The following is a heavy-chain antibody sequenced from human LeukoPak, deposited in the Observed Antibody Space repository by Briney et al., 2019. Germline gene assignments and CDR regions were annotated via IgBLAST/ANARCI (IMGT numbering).Heavy chain of an antibody. D-gene: IGHD4-17*01. CDR2: IYYSGST. V-gene: IGHV4-30-4*01. CDR3: ARRDYGDYRVDY. CDR1: GGSISSGDYY. Sequence: SSETLSLTCTVSGGSISSGDYYWSWIRQPPGKGLEWIGYIYYSGSTYYNPSLKSRVTISVDTSKNQFSLKLSSVTAADTAVYYCARRDYGDYRVDYWGQGTLVTVSS. J-gene: IGHJ4*02.